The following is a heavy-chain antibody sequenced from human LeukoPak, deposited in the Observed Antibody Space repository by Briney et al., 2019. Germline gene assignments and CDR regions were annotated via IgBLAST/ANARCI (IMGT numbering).Heavy chain of an antibody. J-gene: IGHJ5*02. V-gene: IGHV1-69*05. CDR1: GGTFSSYA. CDR2: IIPIFGTA. Sequence: SVKVSCKASGGTFSSYAISWVRQAPGQGLEWMGGIIPIFGTANYAQKFQGRVTITTDESTSTAYMELSSLRSEDTAVYYCARCRRRILGTGWFDPWGQGTLVTVSS. CDR3: ARCRRRILGTGWFDP. D-gene: IGHD1-14*01.